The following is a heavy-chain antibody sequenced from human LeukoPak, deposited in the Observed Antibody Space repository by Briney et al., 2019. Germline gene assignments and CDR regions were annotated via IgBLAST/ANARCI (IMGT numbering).Heavy chain of an antibody. CDR3: ARLAGGYCSGGSCYNFDY. D-gene: IGHD2-15*01. V-gene: IGHV4-61*01. CDR1: GGSVSSEIYH. Sequence: SETLSLTCTVSGGSVSSEIYHWSWIRQPPGKGLEWIGYIYYSGSTNYNPSLKSRVTISVDTSKNQFSLKLSSVTAADTAVYYCARLAGGYCSGGSCYNFDYWGQGTLVTVSS. CDR2: IYYSGST. J-gene: IGHJ4*02.